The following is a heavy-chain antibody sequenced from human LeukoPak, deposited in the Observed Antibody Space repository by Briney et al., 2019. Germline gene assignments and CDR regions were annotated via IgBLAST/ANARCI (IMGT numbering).Heavy chain of an antibody. Sequence: GGSLRLSCAASGFTFSSYSMNWVRQAPGKGLEWVSSISSSSSYIYYADSVKGRFTISRDNAKNSLYLQMNSLRAEDTAVYYCARENYYDSSGYYLGYFDLWGRGTLVTVSS. J-gene: IGHJ2*01. CDR2: ISSSSSYI. CDR1: GFTFSSYS. CDR3: ARENYYDSSGYYLGYFDL. D-gene: IGHD3-22*01. V-gene: IGHV3-21*01.